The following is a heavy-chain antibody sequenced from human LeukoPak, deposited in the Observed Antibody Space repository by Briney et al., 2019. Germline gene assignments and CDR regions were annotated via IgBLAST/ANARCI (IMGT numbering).Heavy chain of an antibody. Sequence: ASVKVSCKASGYIFTGYYKHWVRQAPGQGLEWMGWINPNNGGTNYAEKFQGRVTMTRDTSISTAYMELTRLRSDDTAVYYCARFDILTGLAAFDIWGQGTMVTVSS. CDR3: ARFDILTGLAAFDI. CDR1: GYIFTGYY. V-gene: IGHV1-2*02. D-gene: IGHD3-9*01. CDR2: INPNNGGT. J-gene: IGHJ3*02.